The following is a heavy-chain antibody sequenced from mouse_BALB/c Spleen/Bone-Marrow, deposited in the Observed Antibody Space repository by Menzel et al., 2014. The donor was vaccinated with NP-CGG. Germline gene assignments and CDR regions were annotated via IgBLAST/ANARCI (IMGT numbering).Heavy chain of an antibody. CDR1: GYTFTSYW. J-gene: IGHJ1*01. Sequence: QVQLQQSGAELVKPGASVKLSCKASGYTFTSYWMHWVKQRPGQGLEWIGEIIPSNGRTNYNEKFKSKPTLTVDKSSNXXXXXLSSLTSEDSAVYYCARWLLQYFDVWGAGTTVTVSS. D-gene: IGHD2-3*01. CDR2: IIPSNGRT. CDR3: ARWLLQYFDV. V-gene: IGHV1S81*02.